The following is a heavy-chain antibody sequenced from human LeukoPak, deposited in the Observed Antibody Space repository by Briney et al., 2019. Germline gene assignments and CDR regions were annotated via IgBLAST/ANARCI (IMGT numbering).Heavy chain of an antibody. CDR1: GFTFSSYA. Sequence: PGGSLRLSCAASGFTFSSYAMSWVRQAPGKGLEWVSAISGSGGSTYYADSVKGRFTISRDNSKNTPYLQMNSLRAEDTAVYYCANPYYDFWSGYPPPPSYWGQGTLVTVSS. J-gene: IGHJ4*02. D-gene: IGHD3-3*01. V-gene: IGHV3-23*01. CDR3: ANPYYDFWSGYPPPPSY. CDR2: ISGSGGST.